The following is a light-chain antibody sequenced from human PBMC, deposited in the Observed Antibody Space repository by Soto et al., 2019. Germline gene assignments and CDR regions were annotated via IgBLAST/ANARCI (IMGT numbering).Light chain of an antibody. J-gene: IGKJ5*01. V-gene: IGKV1-12*01. CDR3: QQGDSFPIT. CDR1: QSISSS. Sequence: DIQMTQSPSSGSASVGDRVTITCRASQSISSSLAWYQQKPGTVPKLLIYAASSLQSGVPSRFSGSGAGTEYTLSITSLQPEDFGTYYCQQGDSFPITFGQGTRLEIK. CDR2: AAS.